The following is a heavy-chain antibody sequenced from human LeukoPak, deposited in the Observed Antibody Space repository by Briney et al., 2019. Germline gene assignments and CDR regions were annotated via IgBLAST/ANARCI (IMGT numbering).Heavy chain of an antibody. J-gene: IGHJ4*02. CDR1: GFTFSDYW. CDR2: INADEDRA. Sequence: PGGSLRLSCAASGFTFSDYWMHWVRQAPGKGLVWVSHINADEDRAAYADSVKGRFTISRDNARNTLYLQMNSLRAEDTAVYYCARDRSSSSSGFDYWGQGTLVTVSS. V-gene: IGHV3-74*01. D-gene: IGHD6-6*01. CDR3: ARDRSSSSSGFDY.